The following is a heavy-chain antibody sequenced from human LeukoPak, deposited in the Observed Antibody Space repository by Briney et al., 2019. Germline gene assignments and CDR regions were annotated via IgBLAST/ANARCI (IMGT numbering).Heavy chain of an antibody. Sequence: GGSLRLSCAASGFTFSTYSMNWVRQAPGKGLEWVSGINWNGGSTGYADSVKGRFTISRDNAKNTLYLQMNSLRAEDTAVYYCAKIFSGYYGSGSYLREAFDIWGQGTMVTVSS. CDR3: AKIFSGYYGSGSYLREAFDI. D-gene: IGHD3-10*01. CDR1: GFTFSTYS. V-gene: IGHV3-20*04. J-gene: IGHJ3*02. CDR2: INWNGGST.